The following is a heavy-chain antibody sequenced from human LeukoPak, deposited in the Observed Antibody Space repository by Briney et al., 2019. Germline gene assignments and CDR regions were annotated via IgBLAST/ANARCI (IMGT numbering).Heavy chain of an antibody. D-gene: IGHD2-21*02. CDR3: ARVRGRGDYSLGY. CDR1: GYTFTGYY. CDR2: INPNSGGT. Sequence: ASVKVSCKASGYTFTGYYMHWVRQAPGQGLEWMGWINPNSGGTNYAQKFQGRVTMTRDTSISTAHMELSRLRSDDTAVYYCARVRGRGDYSLGYWGQGTLVTVSS. V-gene: IGHV1-2*02. J-gene: IGHJ4*02.